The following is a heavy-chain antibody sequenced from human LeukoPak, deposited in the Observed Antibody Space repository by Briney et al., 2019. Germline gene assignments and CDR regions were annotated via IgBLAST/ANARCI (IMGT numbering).Heavy chain of an antibody. CDR3: ARHCSAGSCYSAVDC. J-gene: IGHJ4*02. D-gene: IGHD2-15*01. CDR1: GGSISSGSDY. CDR2: IYYNGYT. Sequence: SSETLPLTCTVSGGSISSGSDYWDWIRQPPGKGLEWIGHIYYNGYTYYNPSLKSRVTISVDTSKNQFSLKLSSVTAADTAVYYCARHCSAGSCYSAVDCWGQGTLVTVSS. V-gene: IGHV4-39*01.